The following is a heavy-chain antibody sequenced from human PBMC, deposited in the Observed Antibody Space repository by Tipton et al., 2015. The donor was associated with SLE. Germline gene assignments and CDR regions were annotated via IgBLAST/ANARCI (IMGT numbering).Heavy chain of an antibody. CDR1: GGSISSGSYY. V-gene: IGHV4-61*09. D-gene: IGHD1-26*01. J-gene: IGHJ4*02. CDR2: IYNSVPG. Sequence: TLSLTCTVSGGSISSGSYYWSWIRQPAGKGLEWMGYIYNSVPGNYNPSLKSRLTISVDTSKNQFSLRLKTVTAADTAVYYCARGSRVEEELDYWGQGTLVTVSS. CDR3: ARGSRVEEELDY.